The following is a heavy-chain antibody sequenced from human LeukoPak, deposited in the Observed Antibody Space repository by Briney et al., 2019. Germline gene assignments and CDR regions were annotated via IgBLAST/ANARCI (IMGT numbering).Heavy chain of an antibody. CDR1: GFTVSSNY. J-gene: IGHJ6*02. V-gene: IGHV3-66*01. CDR2: IYSGGST. Sequence: GGPLRLSCAASGFTVSSNYMSWVRQAPGKGLEWVSVIYSGGSTYYADSVKGRFTISRDNSKNTLYLQMNSLRAEDTAVYYCARDNIVATIKANYYYGMDVWGQGTTVTVSS. D-gene: IGHD5-12*01. CDR3: ARDNIVATIKANYYYGMDV.